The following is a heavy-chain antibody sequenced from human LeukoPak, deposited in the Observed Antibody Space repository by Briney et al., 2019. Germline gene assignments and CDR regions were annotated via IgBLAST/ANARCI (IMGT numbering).Heavy chain of an antibody. D-gene: IGHD6-13*01. CDR3: ARDVSQQLGHDY. Sequence: PGGSLRLSCAASGFTFSSYGMHWVRQTPGKGLEWVAVIWYDGSNKYYADSVKGRFTISRDNSKDTLYLQMNSLRAEDTAVYYCARDVSQQLGHDYWGQGTLVTVSS. CDR1: GFTFSSYG. J-gene: IGHJ4*02. V-gene: IGHV3-33*01. CDR2: IWYDGSNK.